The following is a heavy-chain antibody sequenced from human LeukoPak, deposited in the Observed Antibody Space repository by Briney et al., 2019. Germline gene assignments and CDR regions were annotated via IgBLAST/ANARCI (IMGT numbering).Heavy chain of an antibody. CDR2: INHSGST. J-gene: IGHJ6*03. D-gene: IGHD4/OR15-4a*01. Sequence: GTLRLSCAASGFTFSSYGMSWIRQPPGKGLEWIGEINHSGSTNYSPSLKSRVTISVDTSKNQFSLKLSSVTAADTAVYYCARGRGQLTYYYYMDVWGKGTTVTVSS. CDR3: ARGRGQLTYYYYMDV. V-gene: IGHV4-34*01. CDR1: GFTFSSYG.